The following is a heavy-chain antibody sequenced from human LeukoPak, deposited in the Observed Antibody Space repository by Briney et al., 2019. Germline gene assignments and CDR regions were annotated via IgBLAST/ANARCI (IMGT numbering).Heavy chain of an antibody. CDR2: IKQDGSVK. J-gene: IGHJ4*02. D-gene: IGHD1-26*01. CDR3: ARDPVGAPYYDY. V-gene: IGHV3-7*01. CDR1: GFTLSSYW. Sequence: GSLRLSCAASGFTLSSYWMNWVRQAPGKGLEWVANIKQDGSVKNYVDSVKGRFTISRDNAKNSLYLQMNSLRAEDTAVYYCARDPVGAPYYDYWGQGTLVTVSS.